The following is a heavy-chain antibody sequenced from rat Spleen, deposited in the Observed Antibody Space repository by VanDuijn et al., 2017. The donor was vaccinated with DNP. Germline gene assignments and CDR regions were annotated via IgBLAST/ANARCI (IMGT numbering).Heavy chain of an antibody. V-gene: IGHV5-31*01. CDR1: GFTFNNYW. CDR3: AQANGRD. Sequence: EVQLVESGGGLVQPGRSLKLSCVVSGFTFNNYWMTWIRQVPGKGLEWVASITTSGDSTSSPDSVKGRFTISRDNAENTVYLQMNSLRSEDTATYYCAQANGRDWGQGVMVTVSS. CDR2: ITTSGDST. D-gene: IGHD4-3*01. J-gene: IGHJ2*01.